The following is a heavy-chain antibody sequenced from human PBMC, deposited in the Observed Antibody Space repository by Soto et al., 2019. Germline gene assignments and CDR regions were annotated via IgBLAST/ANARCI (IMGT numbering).Heavy chain of an antibody. J-gene: IGHJ4*02. CDR2: SSAYNGNT. CDR1: GYTFTSYG. V-gene: IGHV1-18*01. D-gene: IGHD6-13*01. CDR3: ARADVLEYTSRFCLDF. Sequence: QVQLVQSGAEVKKPGASVKVSCKASGYTFTSYGIIWVRQAPGRGLEWLGWSSAYNGNTDYAQKVQDRVTMTTDRSTSTAYMELRSLRSDDTAVYYCARADVLEYTSRFCLDFWGQGTLVTVSS.